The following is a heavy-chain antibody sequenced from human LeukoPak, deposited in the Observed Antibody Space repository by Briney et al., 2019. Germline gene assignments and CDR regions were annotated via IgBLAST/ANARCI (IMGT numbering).Heavy chain of an antibody. V-gene: IGHV4-34*01. CDR2: INHSGST. J-gene: IGHJ4*02. CDR3: ATRGDFWSGYTHFDY. D-gene: IGHD3-3*01. Sequence: SETLSLTCAVYGGSFSGYYWSWIRQPPGKGLEWIGEINHSGSTNYNPSLKSRVTISVDTSKNQFSLKLSSVTAADTAVYYCATRGDFWSGYTHFDYWGQGTLVTVSS. CDR1: GGSFSGYY.